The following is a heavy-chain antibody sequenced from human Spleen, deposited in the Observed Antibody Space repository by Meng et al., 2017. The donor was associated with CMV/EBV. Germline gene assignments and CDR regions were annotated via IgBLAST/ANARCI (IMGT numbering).Heavy chain of an antibody. CDR3: ARDREQWLPTGGVDY. V-gene: IGHV3-48*04. J-gene: IGHJ4*02. D-gene: IGHD6-19*01. CDR1: GFSFSSYS. Sequence: GESLKISCAASGFSFSSYSMNWVRQAPGKGLEWVSYISSSSSTIYYADSVKGRFTISRDNAKNSLYLQMNSLRAEDTAVYYCARDREQWLPTGGVDYWGQGTLVTVSS. CDR2: ISSSSSTI.